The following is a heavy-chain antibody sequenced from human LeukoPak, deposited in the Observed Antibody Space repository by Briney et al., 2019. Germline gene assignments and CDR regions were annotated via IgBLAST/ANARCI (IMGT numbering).Heavy chain of an antibody. Sequence: SETLSLTCTVSGGSISSSSVYWGWIHQPPWKGLEWIATISYSGSTTSYNPSLKSRVTISVDTSKNQFSLKLNSVTAADTAVYYCVRRTSGSYSDYWGQGTLVIVSS. CDR3: VRRTSGSYSDY. V-gene: IGHV4-39*01. CDR2: ISYSGSTT. CDR1: GGSISSSSVY. J-gene: IGHJ4*02. D-gene: IGHD1-26*01.